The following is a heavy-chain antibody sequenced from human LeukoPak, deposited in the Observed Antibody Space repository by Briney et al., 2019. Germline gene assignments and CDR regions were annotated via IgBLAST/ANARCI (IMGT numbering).Heavy chain of an antibody. CDR1: GYSFTSYW. Sequence: GESLKISCKGSGYSFTSYWIGWVRQMPGKGLEWMGIIYPGDSDTRHSPSFQGQVTISADKSISTAYLQWSSLKASDTAMYYCARPAYSSSWDFDYWGQGTLVTVSS. CDR2: IYPGDSDT. J-gene: IGHJ4*02. V-gene: IGHV5-51*01. CDR3: ARPAYSSSWDFDY. D-gene: IGHD6-13*01.